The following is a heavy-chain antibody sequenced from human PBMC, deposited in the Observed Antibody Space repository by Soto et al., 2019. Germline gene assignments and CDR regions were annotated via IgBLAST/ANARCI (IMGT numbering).Heavy chain of an antibody. D-gene: IGHD6-13*01. J-gene: IGHJ4*02. Sequence: GGSLRLSCAASGFTFSSYIMNWVRQAPGKGLEWVSSISSSSSYIYYADSVKGRFTISRDNAKNSLYLQMNSLRAEDTAVYYCARDLYSSSWYPYWGQGSLGTVS. CDR1: GFTFSSYI. CDR3: ARDLYSSSWYPY. CDR2: ISSSSSYI. V-gene: IGHV3-21*01.